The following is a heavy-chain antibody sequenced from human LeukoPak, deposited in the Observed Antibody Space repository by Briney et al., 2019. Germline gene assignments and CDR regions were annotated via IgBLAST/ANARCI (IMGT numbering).Heavy chain of an antibody. D-gene: IGHD3-22*01. J-gene: IGHJ4*02. Sequence: QAGGSLRLSCAASGFTLINYAMSWVRQAPGEGPEWVSGISSNGGTTYYADSVKGRFTVSRDNSKNTLYLQMNGLRAEDTAVYYCAKDPQYYYNSGGYYFDYFDSWGQGTLVAVSS. CDR2: ISSNGGTT. CDR1: GFTLINYA. V-gene: IGHV3-23*01. CDR3: AKDPQYYYNSGGYYFDYFDS.